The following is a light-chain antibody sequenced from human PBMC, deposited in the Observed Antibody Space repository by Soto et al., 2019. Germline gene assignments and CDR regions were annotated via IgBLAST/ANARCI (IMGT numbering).Light chain of an antibody. Sequence: EIVLTQSPGTLSLSPGERATLSCRASQSVSSTYLVCYQQKPGQAPRLLIYGATSRASGIPDRLSGSGSGTDFTLTISSLEPEDFAVYYCQQRSNWPLTFGGGTKVDIK. CDR3: QQRSNWPLT. CDR1: QSVSSTY. V-gene: IGKV3D-20*02. J-gene: IGKJ4*01. CDR2: GAT.